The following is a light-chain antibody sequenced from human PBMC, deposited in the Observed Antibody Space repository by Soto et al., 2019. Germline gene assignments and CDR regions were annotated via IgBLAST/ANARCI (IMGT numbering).Light chain of an antibody. Sequence: VLTNPASGKSVPVESGSISKTGSSSNIGAGYDVHWYQQLPGTAPKLLIYGNSNRPSGVPDRFSGSKSGTSASLAITGLQAEDEADYYCQSYDSSLSGYVFGTGTKVTVL. J-gene: IGLJ1*01. CDR3: QSYDSSLSGYV. CDR1: SSNIGAGYD. V-gene: IGLV1-40*01. CDR2: GNS.